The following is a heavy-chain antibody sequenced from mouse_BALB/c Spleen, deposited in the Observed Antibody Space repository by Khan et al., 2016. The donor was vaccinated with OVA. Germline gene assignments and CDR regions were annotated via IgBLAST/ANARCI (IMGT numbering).Heavy chain of an antibody. J-gene: IGHJ4*01. CDR3: ARQPYYHYNIMDY. CDR1: GFSLTNYG. D-gene: IGHD2-10*01. V-gene: IGHV2-6-1*01. Sequence: VPLVESGPGLVAPSQSLSITCTISGFSLTNYGVHWVRQPPGKGLEWLVVIWSDGSTTYNSALKSRLTITKDNSKSQVFLKMNSLQTDDTAMYFCARQPYYHYNIMDYWGQGTSVTVSS. CDR2: IWSDGST.